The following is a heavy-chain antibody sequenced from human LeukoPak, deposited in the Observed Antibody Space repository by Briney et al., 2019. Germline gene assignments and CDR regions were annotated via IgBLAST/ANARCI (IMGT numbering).Heavy chain of an antibody. Sequence: GGSLRLSCAASGFTVSSNYMSWVRQAPGKGLEWVSAISGSGGSTYYADSVKGRFTISRDNSKNTLYLQMNSLRAEDTAVYYCAKDCWYSSGYFDYWGQGTLVTVSS. CDR3: AKDCWYSSGYFDY. V-gene: IGHV3-23*01. CDR2: ISGSGGST. CDR1: GFTVSSNY. J-gene: IGHJ4*02. D-gene: IGHD6-19*01.